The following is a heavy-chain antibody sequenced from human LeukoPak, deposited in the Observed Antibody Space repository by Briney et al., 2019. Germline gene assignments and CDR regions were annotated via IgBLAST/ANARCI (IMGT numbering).Heavy chain of an antibody. CDR2: MGVSGGTT. J-gene: IGHJ4*02. CDR1: RFTFCSYA. Sequence: PLGSLRLSCAASRFTFCSYAMSWVRQAPAKGLEWVSRMGVSGGTTSYADPVKGRFTISRDKPNNALYLEKNSLRAEDTAVYYCAKDARGSWKEFFDHWGQGTLVTV. CDR3: AKDARGSWKEFFDH. V-gene: IGHV3-23*01. D-gene: IGHD6-13*01.